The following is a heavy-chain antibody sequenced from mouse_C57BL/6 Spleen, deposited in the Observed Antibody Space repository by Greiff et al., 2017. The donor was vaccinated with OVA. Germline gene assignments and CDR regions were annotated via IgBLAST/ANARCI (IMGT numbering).Heavy chain of an antibody. V-gene: IGHV5-6*01. CDR1: GFTFSSYG. CDR3: AREGGPYYFDY. J-gene: IGHJ2*01. CDR2: ISSGGSYT. Sequence: EVKLVESGGDLVKPGGSLKLSCAASGFTFSSYGMSWVRQTPDKRLEWVATISSGGSYTYYPDSVKGRFTISRDTVKNTLYLQMSSLKSEDTAMYYCAREGGPYYFDYWGQGTTLTVSS.